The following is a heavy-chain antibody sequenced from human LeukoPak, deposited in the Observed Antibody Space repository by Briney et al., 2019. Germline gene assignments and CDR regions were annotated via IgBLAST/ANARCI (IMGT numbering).Heavy chain of an antibody. V-gene: IGHV4-4*07. J-gene: IGHJ4*02. D-gene: IGHD2-2*01. CDR1: GGSISSYY. Sequence: SETLSLTCTVSGGSISSYYWSWIRQPAGKGLEWIGRIYTSGSTNYNPSLTSRVTISVDTSKNQFSLKPSSVTAADTAVYYCAGIVVVPAARRVAYDYWGQGTLVTVSS. CDR3: AGIVVVPAARRVAYDY. CDR2: IYTSGST.